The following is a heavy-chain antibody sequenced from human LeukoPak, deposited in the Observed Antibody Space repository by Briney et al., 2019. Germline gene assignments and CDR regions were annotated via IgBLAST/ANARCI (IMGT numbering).Heavy chain of an antibody. CDR2: IKQDGSEK. D-gene: IGHD3-16*02. CDR1: GFTFSSYA. CDR3: ARGVFGDYVWGSYRPPDAFDI. V-gene: IGHV3-7*03. J-gene: IGHJ3*02. Sequence: GGSLRLSCAASGFTFSSYAMSWVRQAPGKGLEWVANIKQDGSEKYYVDSVKGRFTISRDNAKNSLYLQMNSLRAEDTAVYYCARGVFGDYVWGSYRPPDAFDIWGQGTMVTVSS.